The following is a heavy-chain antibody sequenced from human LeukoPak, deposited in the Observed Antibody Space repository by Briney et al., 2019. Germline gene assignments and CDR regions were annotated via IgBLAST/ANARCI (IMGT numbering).Heavy chain of an antibody. D-gene: IGHD3-9*01. CDR3: AKDYDILTGYVDY. CDR2: INHSGST. J-gene: IGHJ4*02. V-gene: IGHV4-34*01. Sequence: SETLSLTCAVYGGSFSGYYWSWIRQPPGKGLEWIGEINHSGSTNYNPSLKSRVTISVDTSKNQFSLKLSSVTAADTAVYYCAKDYDILTGYVDYWGQGTLVTVSS. CDR1: GGSFSGYY.